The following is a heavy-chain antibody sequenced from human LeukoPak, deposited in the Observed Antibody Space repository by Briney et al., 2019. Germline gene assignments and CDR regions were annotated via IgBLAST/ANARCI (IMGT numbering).Heavy chain of an antibody. CDR2: ISYDGSNK. CDR3: AKVDAPYYFDY. CDR1: GFIFSGHV. Sequence: GRSLRLSCAVSGFIFSGHVMHWVRQAPGKGLEWVSLISYDGSNKDYADSVKGRFTISRDNSKNTLYLQMNSLRAEDTAVYYCAKVDAPYYFDYWGQGTLVTVSS. J-gene: IGHJ4*02. D-gene: IGHD2-2*01. V-gene: IGHV3-30-3*01.